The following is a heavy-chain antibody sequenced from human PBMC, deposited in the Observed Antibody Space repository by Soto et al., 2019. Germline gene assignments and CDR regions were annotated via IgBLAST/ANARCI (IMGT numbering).Heavy chain of an antibody. J-gene: IGHJ4*02. V-gene: IGHV4-30-4*01. D-gene: IGHD3-9*01. Sequence: PSETLSLTCTVSGGSISSGDYYWSWIRQPPGKGLEWIGYIYYSGSTYYNPSLKSRVTISVDTSKKQFSLKLSSVTAADTAVYYCARRERYYDILTGYYQTYYFDYWGQGTLVTVSS. CDR3: ARRERYYDILTGYYQTYYFDY. CDR2: IYYSGST. CDR1: GGSISSGDYY.